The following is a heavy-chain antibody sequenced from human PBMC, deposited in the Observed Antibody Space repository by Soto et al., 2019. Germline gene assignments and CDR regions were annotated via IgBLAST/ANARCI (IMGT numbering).Heavy chain of an antibody. V-gene: IGHV1-24*01. D-gene: IGHD3-3*01. Sequence: VASVKVSCKVSGYTLTELSMHWVRQAPGKGLEWMGGFDPEDGETIYAQKFQGRVTMTEDTSTDTAYMELSSLRSEDTAVYYCATLAIWSGYYYFDYWGQGTLVTVSS. CDR2: FDPEDGET. CDR3: ATLAIWSGYYYFDY. J-gene: IGHJ4*02. CDR1: GYTLTELS.